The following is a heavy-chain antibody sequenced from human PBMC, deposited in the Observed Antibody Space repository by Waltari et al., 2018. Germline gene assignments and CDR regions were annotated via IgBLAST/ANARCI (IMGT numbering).Heavy chain of an antibody. Sequence: QVQLVQSGAEVKKPGASVKVSCQASGYTFTSYAMHWVRQAPGQRLEWMGWINAGNGNTKYSQKFQGRVTITRDTSASTAYMELSSLRSEDTAVYYCARFPLKLYYDSSGYYLDYWGQGTLVTVSS. V-gene: IGHV1-3*01. CDR2: INAGNGNT. CDR1: GYTFTSYA. D-gene: IGHD3-22*01. CDR3: ARFPLKLYYDSSGYYLDY. J-gene: IGHJ4*02.